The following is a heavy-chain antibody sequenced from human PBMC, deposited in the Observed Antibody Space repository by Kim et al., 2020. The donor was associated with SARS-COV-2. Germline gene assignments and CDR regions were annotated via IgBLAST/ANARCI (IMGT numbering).Heavy chain of an antibody. CDR3: ARESLLIGWDFDF. Sequence: SETLSLTCAVSGGSISSYYWSWIRQPPGKGLEWIGYIYFSGGTNYNPSFKSRVTMSVDMSSNQFSLSLNSVTSADTAVYYCARESLLIGWDFDFWGRGT. D-gene: IGHD3-16*01. J-gene: IGHJ2*01. CDR2: IYFSGGT. V-gene: IGHV4-59*13. CDR1: GGSISSYY.